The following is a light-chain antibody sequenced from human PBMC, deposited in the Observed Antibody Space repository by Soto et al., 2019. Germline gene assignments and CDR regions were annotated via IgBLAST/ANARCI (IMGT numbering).Light chain of an antibody. CDR2: GAS. V-gene: IGKV3-15*01. CDR3: QQYNNWPPS. CDR1: QSVSSN. Sequence: EIVMTQSPATLSVSPGERATLSCRASQSVSSNLAWYQQKPGQAPRLLIYGASTRATGIPARFSGSGSGTELTITISSLQSEDFEVYYCQQYNNWPPSFGGGTKVDIK. J-gene: IGKJ4*01.